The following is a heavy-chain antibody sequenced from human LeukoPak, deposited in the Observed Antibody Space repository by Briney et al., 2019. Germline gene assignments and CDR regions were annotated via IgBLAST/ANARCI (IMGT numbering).Heavy chain of an antibody. Sequence: GGSLRLSCAASGFTFSIFAMIWVRQAPGQGLEWVSAISGSGNTTYYADSVQGRFTISRDNSKDTLYLQMNSLRAEDTALYYCAETSTIGGAGSFDYWGQGTLVTVSS. CDR3: AETSTIGGAGSFDY. CDR2: ISGSGNTT. CDR1: GFTFSIFA. D-gene: IGHD5/OR15-5a*01. J-gene: IGHJ4*02. V-gene: IGHV3-23*01.